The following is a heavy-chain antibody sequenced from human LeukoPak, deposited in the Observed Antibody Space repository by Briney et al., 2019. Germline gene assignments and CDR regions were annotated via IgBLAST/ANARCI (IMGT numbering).Heavy chain of an antibody. V-gene: IGHV4-59*01. CDR2: IYYSGST. Sequence: SETLSLTCTVSGGSISSYYWSWIRQPPGKGLEWIGYIYYSGSTNYNPSLKSRVTISVDTSKNQFSLKLSSVTAADTAVYYCARDIGGSSTGSDYWGQGTLVTVSS. CDR3: ARDIGGSSTGSDY. CDR1: GGSISSYY. D-gene: IGHD1-26*01. J-gene: IGHJ4*02.